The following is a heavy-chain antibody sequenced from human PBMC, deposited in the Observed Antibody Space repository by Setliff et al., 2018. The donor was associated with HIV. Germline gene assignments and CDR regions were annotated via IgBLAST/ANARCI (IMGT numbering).Heavy chain of an antibody. D-gene: IGHD3-22*01. V-gene: IGHV4-4*02. CDR3: ASRIYYYDESRVLREEGFVP. CDR1: GGSISSSNW. J-gene: IGHJ5*02. CDR2: IYHSGSA. Sequence: SETLSLTCAVSGGSISSSNWWSWVRQPPGKGLEWIGEIYHSGSANYNPSLKSRVIISIDKSKNKFSLKLTSVTAADTAMYYCASRIYYYDESRVLREEGFVPWGQGTLVTVSS.